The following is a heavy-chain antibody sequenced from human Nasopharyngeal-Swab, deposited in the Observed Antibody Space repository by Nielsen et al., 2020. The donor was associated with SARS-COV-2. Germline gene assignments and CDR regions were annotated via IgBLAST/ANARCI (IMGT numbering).Heavy chain of an antibody. Sequence: ASVKVSCKASGYTFTSYGINWVRQAPGQGLEWMGWISAHNGNTKYQQKLQGRVTMTTDTSTSTAYMELRSLRSDDTAVYYCASGGYYDNSGYFPDFWGQGTMVTVSS. CDR2: ISAHNGNT. CDR3: ASGGYYDNSGYFPDF. J-gene: IGHJ3*01. V-gene: IGHV1-18*04. CDR1: GYTFTSYG. D-gene: IGHD3-22*01.